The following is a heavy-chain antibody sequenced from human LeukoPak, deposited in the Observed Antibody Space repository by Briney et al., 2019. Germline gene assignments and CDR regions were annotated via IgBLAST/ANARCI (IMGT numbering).Heavy chain of an antibody. CDR2: IYYTGST. D-gene: IGHD5-18*01. CDR1: GGSISSSSYY. CDR3: ARHSDSYGDRGPGY. V-gene: IGHV4-39*01. J-gene: IGHJ4*02. Sequence: SETLSLTCTVSGGSISSSSYYWGWIRQPPGKGLEWIGSIYYTGSTYYNPSLKSRVTISVDTSKNQFSLKLNSVSAADTAVYYCARHSDSYGDRGPGYWGQGTLVTVSS.